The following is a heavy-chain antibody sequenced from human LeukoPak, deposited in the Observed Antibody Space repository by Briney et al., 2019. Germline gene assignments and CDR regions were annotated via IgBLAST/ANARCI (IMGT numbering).Heavy chain of an antibody. CDR1: GFTFSNYA. CDR2: ISSNGGST. CDR3: ARGGVVIEGATSIDY. J-gene: IGHJ4*02. V-gene: IGHV3-64*01. Sequence: GGSLRLSRAASGFTFSNYAMHWVRQAPGKGLEYVSVISSNGGSTYFANSVKGRFTISRENSKNTLYLQMGSLRAEDMAVYYRARGGVVIEGATSIDYWGQGTLVTVSS. D-gene: IGHD1-26*01.